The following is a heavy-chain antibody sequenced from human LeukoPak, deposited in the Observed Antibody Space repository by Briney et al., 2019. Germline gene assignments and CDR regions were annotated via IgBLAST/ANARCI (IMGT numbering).Heavy chain of an antibody. Sequence: PGGSLRLSCAASGFTFSNYGMNWVRQAPGKGLEWVSGITGSADITYCADSVKGRFTISRDNSKNTLYLQINSLRAEDTAVYFCARDDRWLQFNNWGQGTLVTVSS. CDR1: GFTFSNYG. V-gene: IGHV3-23*01. D-gene: IGHD5-24*01. CDR2: ITGSADIT. CDR3: ARDDRWLQFNN. J-gene: IGHJ4*02.